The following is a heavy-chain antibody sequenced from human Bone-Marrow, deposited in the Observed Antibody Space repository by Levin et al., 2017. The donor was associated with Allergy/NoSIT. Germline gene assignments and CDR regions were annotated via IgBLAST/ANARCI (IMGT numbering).Heavy chain of an antibody. V-gene: IGHV3-48*01. D-gene: IGHD1-14*01. CDR3: AKDLTFRKGIVGGLDS. Sequence: AASVKVSCAVSGFSLSRHSVNWVRQVPGKGLEWLSYISSGGDTEEYADSVKGRFTISRDIVGNSLFLQMHSLRVEDTALYYCAKDLTFRKGIVGGLDSWGQGTLVIVSS. CDR2: ISSGGDTE. J-gene: IGHJ4*02. CDR1: GFSLSRHS.